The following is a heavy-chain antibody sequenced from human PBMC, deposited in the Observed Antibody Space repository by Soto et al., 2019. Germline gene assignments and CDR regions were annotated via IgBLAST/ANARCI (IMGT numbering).Heavy chain of an antibody. V-gene: IGHV4-39*01. CDR3: ARHPLFFGVLLWWFEP. J-gene: IGHJ5*02. CDR1: GGSISSSSYY. D-gene: IGHD3-10*01. Sequence: PSETLSLTCTVSGGSISSSSYYWGWIRQPPGKGLEWIGSMYYSGSTYYNPSLKSRVTISVDTSKNQFSLKLSSVTAADTAVYYCARHPLFFGVLLWWFEPWGQGTLVTVSS. CDR2: MYYSGST.